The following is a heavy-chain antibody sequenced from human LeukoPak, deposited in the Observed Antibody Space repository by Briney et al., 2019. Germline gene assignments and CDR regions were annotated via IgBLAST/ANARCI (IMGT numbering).Heavy chain of an antibody. CDR1: GYTFTGQY. CDR3: AIRYYGMDG. CDR2: INPKTGDT. J-gene: IGHJ6*02. Sequence: ASVKVSCKASGYTFTGQYLYWARKTPGQGLEWMGWINPKTGDTDSAQNFRGRGTMTRDTSISTVYMEVSRLTSDDTAVYHCAIRYYGMDGWGQRTTVSFSS. V-gene: IGHV1-2*02.